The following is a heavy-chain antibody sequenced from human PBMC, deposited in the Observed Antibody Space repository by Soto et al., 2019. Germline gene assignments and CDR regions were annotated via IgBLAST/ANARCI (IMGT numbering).Heavy chain of an antibody. CDR1: GFTFSSYA. Sequence: PGGSLRLSCAASGFTFSSYAMSWVRQAPGKGLEWVSGISGSGGSTYYADSVKARFTISRDNSKNTLYLQMNSLRAEDTAVYYCAKVRSSSSYYYYYYMDVWGKGTTVTSP. CDR3: AKVRSSSSYYYYYYMDV. CDR2: ISGSGGST. V-gene: IGHV3-23*01. J-gene: IGHJ6*03. D-gene: IGHD6-6*01.